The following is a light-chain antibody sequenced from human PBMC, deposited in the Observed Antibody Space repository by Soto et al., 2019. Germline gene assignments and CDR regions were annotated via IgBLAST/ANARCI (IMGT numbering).Light chain of an antibody. J-gene: IGKJ5*01. CDR1: QSVSSKY. CDR3: QQHDILPIT. V-gene: IGKV3-20*01. Sequence: EIVLTQSPGTLSLSPGERATLSCRASQSVSSKYLAWYQQKPGRAPRVLIYGTSIRASGVPERFSGGGSGTDFTLTITRLEPEDFAVYYCQQHDILPITFGQGTRLEIK. CDR2: GTS.